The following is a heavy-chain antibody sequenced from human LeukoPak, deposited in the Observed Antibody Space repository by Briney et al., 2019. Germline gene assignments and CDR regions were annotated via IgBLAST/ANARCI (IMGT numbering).Heavy chain of an antibody. J-gene: IGHJ5*02. V-gene: IGHV4-38-2*02. Sequence: SETLSLTCTVSGYSISSGYYWGWIRQPPGKGLEWIGSIYHSGSTYYNPSLKSRVTISVDTSKNQFSLKLSSVTAADTAVYYCARVLYGDYGNWFDPWGQGTLVTVSS. CDR3: ARVLYGDYGNWFDP. D-gene: IGHD4-17*01. CDR2: IYHSGST. CDR1: GYSISSGYY.